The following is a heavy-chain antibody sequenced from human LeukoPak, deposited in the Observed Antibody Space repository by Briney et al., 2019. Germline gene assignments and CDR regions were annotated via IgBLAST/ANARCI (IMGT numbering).Heavy chain of an antibody. V-gene: IGHV4-34*01. CDR1: GGSFSGYY. CDR2: INHSGST. Sequence: TSSETLSVTCAVYGGSFSGYYWSWIRQPPGKGLEWIGEINHSGSTNYNPSLKSRVTISVDTSKNQFSLKLSSVTAADTAVYYCARGWAFQTIKYFDYWGQGTLVTVSS. CDR3: ARGWAFQTIKYFDY. J-gene: IGHJ4*02.